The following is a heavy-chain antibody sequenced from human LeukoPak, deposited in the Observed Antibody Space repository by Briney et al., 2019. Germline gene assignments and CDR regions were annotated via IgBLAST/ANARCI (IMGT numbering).Heavy chain of an antibody. V-gene: IGHV1-69*13. J-gene: IGHJ4*02. CDR3: ARGDHYDILTGYFDY. D-gene: IGHD3-9*01. Sequence: SVKVSCKASGGTFSSYAISWVRQAPGQGHEWMGGIIPIFGTANYAQKFQGRVTITADESTSTAYMELSSLRSEDTAVYYCARGDHYDILTGYFDYWGQGTLVTVSS. CDR1: GGTFSSYA. CDR2: IIPIFGTA.